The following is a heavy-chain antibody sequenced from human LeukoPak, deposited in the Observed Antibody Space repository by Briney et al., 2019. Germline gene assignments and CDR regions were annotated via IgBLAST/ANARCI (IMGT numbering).Heavy chain of an antibody. CDR2: IYHSGST. V-gene: IGHV4-30-2*01. J-gene: IGHJ5*02. CDR3: ARRGYSYGTDR. D-gene: IGHD5-18*01. CDR1: GGSISSGGYY. Sequence: TPSETLSLTCTVSGGSISSGGYYWSWIRQPPGKGLEWIGYIYHSGSTYYNPSLKSRVTISVDRSKNQISLKLSSVTAADTAVYYCARRGYSYGTDRWGQGTLVTVSS.